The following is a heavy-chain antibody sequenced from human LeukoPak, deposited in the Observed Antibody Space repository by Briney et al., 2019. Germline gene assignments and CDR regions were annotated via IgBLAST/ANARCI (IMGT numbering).Heavy chain of an antibody. V-gene: IGHV3-9*03. D-gene: IGHD2-2*01. Sequence: GGSLRLSXAASGFAFDDYAMHWVRQAPGKGLEWVSGISWNSGSIGYADSVKGRFTISRDNAKNSLYLQMNSLRAEDMAFYYCTKSGCSSTACYYNKWGQGTLVTVSS. CDR2: ISWNSGSI. CDR3: TKSGCSSTACYYNK. CDR1: GFAFDDYA. J-gene: IGHJ4*02.